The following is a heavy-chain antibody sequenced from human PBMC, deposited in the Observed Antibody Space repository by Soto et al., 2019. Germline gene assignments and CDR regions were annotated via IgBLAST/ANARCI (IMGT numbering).Heavy chain of an antibody. J-gene: IGHJ4*02. V-gene: IGHV3-11*01. CDR3: ATVCRSSNLHS. Sequence: QVELVESGGGLVKPGGSLRLSCADSGLSFSDYYMSWIRQAPGKGVEWIAYITSSSSTIYYADSVKGRFTISRNDAKNSLYLQLDSLRAWDTAVYYFATVCRSSNLHSCVQGTLVTISS. CDR1: GLSFSDYY. CDR2: ITSSSSTI.